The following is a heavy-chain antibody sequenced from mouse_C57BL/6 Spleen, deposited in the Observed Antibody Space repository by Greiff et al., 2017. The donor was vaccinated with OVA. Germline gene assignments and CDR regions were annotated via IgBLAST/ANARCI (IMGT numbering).Heavy chain of an antibody. J-gene: IGHJ4*01. D-gene: IGHD2-2*01. CDR1: GYAFSSSW. V-gene: IGHV1-82*01. CDR3: AREGMVKDAMDY. Sequence: LEESGPELVKPGASVKISCKASGYAFSSSWMNWVKQRPGKGLEWIGRIYPGDGDTNYNGKFKGKATLTADKSSSTAYMQLSSLTSEDSAVYFCAREGMVKDAMDYWGQGTSVTVSS. CDR2: IYPGDGDT.